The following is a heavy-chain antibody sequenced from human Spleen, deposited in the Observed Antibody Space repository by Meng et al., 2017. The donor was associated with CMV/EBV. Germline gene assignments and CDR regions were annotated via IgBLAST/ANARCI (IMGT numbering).Heavy chain of an antibody. CDR1: GYSFTSYW. CDR3: ARQSGRGGNYPPTY. V-gene: IGHV5-51*01. J-gene: IGHJ4*02. CDR2: IYPGDSGT. D-gene: IGHD3-16*02. Sequence: KVSCKGSGYSFTSYWIGWVRQMPGKGLEWMGIIYPGDSGTRYSPSFQGQVTISAAKSISTAYLQWSSLKASDTAMYYCARQSGRGGNYPPTYWGQGTLVTVSS.